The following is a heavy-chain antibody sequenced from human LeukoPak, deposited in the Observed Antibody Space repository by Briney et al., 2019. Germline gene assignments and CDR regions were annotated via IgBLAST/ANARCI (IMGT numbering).Heavy chain of an antibody. CDR1: IDSTNGNY. J-gene: IGHJ4*02. CDR3: ARELLNAPTPGAY. V-gene: IGHV4-4*02. Sequence: PSETLSLTCAVSIDSTNGNYWSWVRQSPGKGLEWIGEVHRSGSTNYKPSLKRRVTISIDRSKDQISLDPTSVTAADTAVYYCARELLNAPTPGAYWGQGILVTVSS. CDR2: VHRSGST. D-gene: IGHD2-21*01.